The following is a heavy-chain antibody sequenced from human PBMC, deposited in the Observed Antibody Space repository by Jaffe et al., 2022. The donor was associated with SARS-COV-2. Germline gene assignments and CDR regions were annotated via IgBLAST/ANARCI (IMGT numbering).Heavy chain of an antibody. J-gene: IGHJ6*03. CDR1: GFTFSSYW. Sequence: EVQLVESGGGLVQPGGSLRLSCAASGFTFSSYWMSWVRQAPGKGLEWVANIKQDGSEKYYVDSVKGRFTISRDNAKNSLYLQMNSLRAEDTAVYYCARDGPAPGNDYYYYYYMDVWGKGTTVTVSS. D-gene: IGHD1-1*01. CDR3: ARDGPAPGNDYYYYYYMDV. CDR2: IKQDGSEK. V-gene: IGHV3-7*01.